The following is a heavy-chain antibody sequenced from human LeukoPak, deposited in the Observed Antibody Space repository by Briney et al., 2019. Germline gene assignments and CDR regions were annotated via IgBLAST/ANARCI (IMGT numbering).Heavy chain of an antibody. CDR2: IYHSGST. J-gene: IGHJ4*02. V-gene: IGHV4-30-2*01. Sequence: PSQTLSLTCAVSGGSISSGGYSWSWIRQPPEKGLEWIGYIYHSGSTYYNPSLKSRVTISVDRSKNQFSLKLSSVTAADTAVYYCARALRGIFDYWGQGTLVTVSS. D-gene: IGHD3-16*01. CDR3: ARALRGIFDY. CDR1: GGSISSGGYS.